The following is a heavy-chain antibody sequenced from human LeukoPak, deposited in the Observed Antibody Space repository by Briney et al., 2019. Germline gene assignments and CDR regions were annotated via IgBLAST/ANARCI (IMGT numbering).Heavy chain of an antibody. Sequence: GGSLRLSCAASGFIFSTHSMNWVRQAPGKGLEWFSSISGSSTYIYYADSVKGRFALSRDNAKNSLYLQMNSLRAEDTAVYYCARDHHRRLYDSQARNTFDIWGQGTMVTVSS. J-gene: IGHJ3*02. D-gene: IGHD3-22*01. CDR1: GFIFSTHS. V-gene: IGHV3-21*01. CDR3: ARDHHRRLYDSQARNTFDI. CDR2: ISGSSTYI.